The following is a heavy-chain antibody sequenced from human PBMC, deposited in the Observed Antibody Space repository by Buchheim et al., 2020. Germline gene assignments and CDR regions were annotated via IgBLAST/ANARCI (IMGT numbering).Heavy chain of an antibody. D-gene: IGHD2-2*01. CDR2: ISNDGTAT. CDR3: AKLVVPSAMDYFDH. CDR1: GFTFGIYA. J-gene: IGHJ4*02. Sequence: EVQLLESGGGSVQPGGSLRLSCAASGFTFGIYAMSWVRQAPGKGLEWVAGISNDGTATYYTDSVKGRFTNSRDRYKSNMYLQMNTLRVEDTATYYCAKLVVPSAMDYFDHWGQGTL. V-gene: IGHV3-23*01.